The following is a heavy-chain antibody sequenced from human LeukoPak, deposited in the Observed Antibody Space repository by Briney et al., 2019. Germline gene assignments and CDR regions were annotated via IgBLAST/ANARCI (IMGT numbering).Heavy chain of an antibody. Sequence: GASVKVSCKASGYTFTSYYMHWVRQAPGQGLEWMGIINPSGGSTSYAQKFQGRVTMTRDTSTSTVYTELSSLRSEDTAVYYCARSTAAAVQGHYQGLGYYFDYWGQGTLVTVSS. D-gene: IGHD6-13*01. J-gene: IGHJ4*02. CDR3: ARSTAAAVQGHYQGLGYYFDY. CDR2: INPSGGST. V-gene: IGHV1-46*01. CDR1: GYTFTSYY.